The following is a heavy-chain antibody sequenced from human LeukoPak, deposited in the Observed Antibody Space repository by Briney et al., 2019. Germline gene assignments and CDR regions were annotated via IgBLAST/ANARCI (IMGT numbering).Heavy chain of an antibody. CDR1: GFTFSGYA. CDR2: ISYDGSNK. V-gene: IGHV3-30-3*01. Sequence: PGGSLRLSGAASGFTFSGYAMHWVRQAPGKGLEWVAVISYDGSNKYYADSVKGRFTISRDNSKNTLYLQMNSLRAEDTTVYYCARELGYCSSTSCYLFDYWGQGTLVTVSS. CDR3: ARELGYCSSTSCYLFDY. D-gene: IGHD2-2*01. J-gene: IGHJ4*02.